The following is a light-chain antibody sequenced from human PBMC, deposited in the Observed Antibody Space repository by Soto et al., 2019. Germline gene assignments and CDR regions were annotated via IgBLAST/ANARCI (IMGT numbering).Light chain of an antibody. Sequence: QSVLTQSPSASGTPGQRVTISCYGSSSNIGSYPVYWYQQLPGTAPKLLINSDDERPSGVPDRFSASKSGTSASLAISGLRSEDEADYYCAAWDASLSVHVFGAGTQLTVL. CDR3: AAWDASLSVHV. V-gene: IGLV1-47*02. CDR1: SSNIGSYP. J-gene: IGLJ1*01. CDR2: SDD.